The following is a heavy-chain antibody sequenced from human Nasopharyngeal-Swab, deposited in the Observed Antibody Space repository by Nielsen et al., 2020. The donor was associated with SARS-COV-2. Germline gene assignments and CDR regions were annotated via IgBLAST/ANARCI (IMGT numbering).Heavy chain of an antibody. CDR1: GFSFSTYW. CDR3: ARRPDMATIRAFDI. D-gene: IGHD5-24*01. J-gene: IGHJ3*02. CDR2: IYPGDTDT. Sequence: GESLKISCEGSGFSFSTYWIGWGRQRPGKGLECMGIIYPGDTDTRYSPSCQVQVTISADKSISTAYLQWSSLKASDTAMYYCARRPDMATIRAFDIWGQGTMVTVSS. V-gene: IGHV5-51*01.